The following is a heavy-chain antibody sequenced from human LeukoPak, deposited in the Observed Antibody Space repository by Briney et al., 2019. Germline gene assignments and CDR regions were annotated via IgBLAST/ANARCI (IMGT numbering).Heavy chain of an antibody. Sequence: GRSLRLSCAASGFTFISYAMHWVRQAPGKGLEWVAVISYDGSNKYYADSVKGRFTISRDNSKNTLYLQMNSLRAEDTAVYYCASQAPGSSGYDYYHYWGQGTLVTVSS. CDR2: ISYDGSNK. J-gene: IGHJ4*02. CDR3: ASQAPGSSGYDYYHY. CDR1: GFTFISYA. V-gene: IGHV3-30*14. D-gene: IGHD5-12*01.